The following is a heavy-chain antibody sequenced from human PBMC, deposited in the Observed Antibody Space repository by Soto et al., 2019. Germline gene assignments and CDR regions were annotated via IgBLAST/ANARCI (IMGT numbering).Heavy chain of an antibody. J-gene: IGHJ4*02. CDR3: AREDDRIGYYLDC. CDR2: MSYVGDNK. D-gene: IGHD3-22*01. V-gene: IGHV3-30-3*01. Sequence: QVQLVESGGGVVQPGRSLTLSCAASGFTFSSYAMQWVRQAPGEGLEWVAVMSYVGDNKYYADSVKGRFTISRDNSKNRLYLQMNSLRAEDTAVYYCAREDDRIGYYLDCWGQGTLVTVSS. CDR1: GFTFSSYA.